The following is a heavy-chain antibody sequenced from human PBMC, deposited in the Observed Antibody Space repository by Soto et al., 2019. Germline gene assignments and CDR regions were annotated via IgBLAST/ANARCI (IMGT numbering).Heavy chain of an antibody. CDR1: GGSISSSSHY. CDR3: ARRFRGIWFDP. J-gene: IGHJ5*02. V-gene: IGHV4-39*01. CDR2: IYYSGYT. Sequence: SETLSLTCTVSGGSISSSSHYWGWIRQAPGKGLEWIANIYYSGYTYYNPSLQSRVIISVDTPKNQLSLKLTSVTAADTAVYYCARRFRGIWFDPWGQGTLVTVS.